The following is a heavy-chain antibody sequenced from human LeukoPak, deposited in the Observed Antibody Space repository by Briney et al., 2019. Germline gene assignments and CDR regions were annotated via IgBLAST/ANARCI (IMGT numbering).Heavy chain of an antibody. J-gene: IGHJ4*02. CDR3: VKDRGTYRPIDY. CDR1: AFRLKDYN. Sequence: GGSLRLSCAASAFRLKDYNMNWVRQAPGKGLEWVSSISYTGTYIYYADSVKGRFTVSRDNAQNSVYLQMNSLRVEDTAIYYCVKDRGTYRPIDYWGQGTLVTVSS. V-gene: IGHV3-21*04. D-gene: IGHD1-26*01. CDR2: ISYTGTYI.